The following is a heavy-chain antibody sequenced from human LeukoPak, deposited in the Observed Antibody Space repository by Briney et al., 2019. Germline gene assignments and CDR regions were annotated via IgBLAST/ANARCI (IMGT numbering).Heavy chain of an antibody. Sequence: PGGSQRLSCAASEFTFSSYDMHWLRKAPGKGVEWVAYIRYDGSNKYYADSVKGRFTISRDNSKSTLYLQMNSLRAEDTAVYYCAKDRGPDYPLIWGQGTLVTVSS. D-gene: IGHD3-16*01. CDR2: IRYDGSNK. J-gene: IGHJ4*02. CDR3: AKDRGPDYPLI. CDR1: EFTFSSYD. V-gene: IGHV3-30*02.